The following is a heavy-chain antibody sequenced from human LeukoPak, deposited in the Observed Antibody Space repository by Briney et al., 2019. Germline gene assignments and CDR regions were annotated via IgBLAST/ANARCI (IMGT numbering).Heavy chain of an antibody. CDR2: IYYSGST. CDR1: GGSISSYY. CDR3: ATTPVEVVPAAIVYFDY. V-gene: IGHV4-59*08. D-gene: IGHD2-2*02. Sequence: SETLSLTCTVSGGSISSYYWSWIRQPPGKGLEWIGYIYYSGSTNYNPSLKSRVTISVDTSKNQFSLKLSSVTAADTAVYYCATTPVEVVPAAIVYFDYWGQGTLVTVSS. J-gene: IGHJ4*02.